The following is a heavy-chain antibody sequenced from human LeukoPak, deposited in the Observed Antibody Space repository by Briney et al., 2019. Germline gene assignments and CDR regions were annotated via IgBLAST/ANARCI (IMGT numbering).Heavy chain of an antibody. J-gene: IGHJ4*02. CDR3: ARARSYGDYVY. V-gene: IGHV3-74*01. Sequence: GRSLRLSCAASGFTFSSYGMHWVRQAPGRGLVWVSRINSDGSSTGYADSVKDRFTISRDNAKNTLYLQMNSLRAEDTAVYYCARARSYGDYVYWGQGTLVTVSS. CDR1: GFTFSSYG. D-gene: IGHD4-17*01. CDR2: INSDGSST.